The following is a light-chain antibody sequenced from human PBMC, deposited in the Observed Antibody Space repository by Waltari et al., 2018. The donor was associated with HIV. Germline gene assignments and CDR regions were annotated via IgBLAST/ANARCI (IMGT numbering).Light chain of an antibody. CDR3: AAWDDSVSGRV. CDR2: RNT. J-gene: IGLJ3*02. Sequence: QSVLTQPPSASGTPGQRVTISCSGGSFNIGSNYVYWYQQFPGTAPRLHIYRNTLRPSGVPDRFSGSKSATSASLAISGLRSEDEADYFCAAWDDSVSGRVFGGGTKLTVL. CDR1: SFNIGSNY. V-gene: IGLV1-47*01.